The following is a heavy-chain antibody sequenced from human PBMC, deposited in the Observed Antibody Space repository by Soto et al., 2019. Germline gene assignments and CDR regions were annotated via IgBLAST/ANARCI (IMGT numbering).Heavy chain of an antibody. CDR3: ARSIVLVTALDY. Sequence: QVQLVQSGAEEKKPGASVKVSCKAPGYTFTSYAMHWVRQAPGQRLEWMGWINAGNGNTKYSQKFQGRVTITRDTSASTAYMELSSLRAEDTAVYYCARSIVLVTALDYWGQGTLVTVSS. CDR2: INAGNGNT. V-gene: IGHV1-3*05. J-gene: IGHJ4*02. CDR1: GYTFTSYA. D-gene: IGHD2-21*02.